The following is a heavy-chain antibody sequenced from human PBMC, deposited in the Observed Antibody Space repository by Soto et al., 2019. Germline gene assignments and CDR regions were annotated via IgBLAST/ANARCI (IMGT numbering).Heavy chain of an antibody. CDR1: GFIFSSYS. D-gene: IGHD6-19*01. CDR3: AKDSMLVRQWLVNVY. J-gene: IGHJ4*02. V-gene: IGHV3-23*01. Sequence: GGSLRLSCAASGFIFSSYSMSWVRQAPGKGLEWVSGFRTGGDDGSTYYADSVKGRFTTSRDNSKNTLYLQMNSLRAEDTAVYYCAKDSMLVRQWLVNVYWGQGTLVTVSS. CDR2: FRTGGDDGST.